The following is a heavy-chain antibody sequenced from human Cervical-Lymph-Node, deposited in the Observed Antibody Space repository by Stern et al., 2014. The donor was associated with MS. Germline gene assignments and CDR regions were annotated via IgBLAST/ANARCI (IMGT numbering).Heavy chain of an antibody. D-gene: IGHD4-23*01. Sequence: VQLEESGPGLVKPAETLSLTCTVSGGPIRRNYWSWIRQPPGKGLEWIGDIYYSGSTNYNPSLKSRVTISIDTSKNQFSLNLTSVTAADTAVYYCARDLATVGWFDPWGQGTLVTVSS. CDR1: GGPIRRNY. CDR2: IYYSGST. CDR3: ARDLATVGWFDP. V-gene: IGHV4-59*01. J-gene: IGHJ5*02.